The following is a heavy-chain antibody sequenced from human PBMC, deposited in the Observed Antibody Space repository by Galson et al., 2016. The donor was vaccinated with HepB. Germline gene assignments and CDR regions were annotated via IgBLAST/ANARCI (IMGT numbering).Heavy chain of an antibody. V-gene: IGHV3-48*02. CDR3: ARGLLYFDWYQLEGYGMDV. J-gene: IGHJ6*02. CDR2: LSTSSSTI. D-gene: IGHD3-9*01. Sequence: SLRLSCAASGFTFSSYSMNWVRQAPGKGLEWVSFLSTSSSTIYYSDSAKGRFTVSRDNGKNSLYLQMNSLRDEDTAVYYCARGLLYFDWYQLEGYGMDVWGQGTTVTVSS. CDR1: GFTFSSYS.